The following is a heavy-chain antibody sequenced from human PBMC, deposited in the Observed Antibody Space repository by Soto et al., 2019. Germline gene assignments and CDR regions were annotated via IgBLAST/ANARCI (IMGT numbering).Heavy chain of an antibody. Sequence: QVQLVQSGGEVKRPGVSVKVSCKASGYPFTSYGISWVRQAPGQGLEWMGWINPYNGNTKYAQKFQGRVTMTTDTSTTTAYMELRSLSHDDTAVYYCARNLASVHDYWGQGSLVTVSS. CDR3: ARNLASVHDY. D-gene: IGHD1-1*01. CDR1: GYPFTSYG. J-gene: IGHJ4*02. CDR2: INPYNGNT. V-gene: IGHV1-18*04.